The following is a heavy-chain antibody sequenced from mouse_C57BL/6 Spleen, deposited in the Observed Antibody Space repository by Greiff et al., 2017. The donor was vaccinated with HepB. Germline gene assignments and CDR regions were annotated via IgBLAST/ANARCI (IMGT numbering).Heavy chain of an antibody. J-gene: IGHJ2*01. CDR2: IHPNSGST. D-gene: IGHD1-1*01. CDR1: GYTFTSYW. Sequence: QVQLQQSGAELVKPGASVKLSCKASGYTFTSYWMHWVKQRPGQGLEWIGMIHPNSGSTNYNEKFKSKATLTVDKSSSTSYMQLSSLTSEDSAVYYCARGTTVVPSLYYFDYWGQGTTLTVSS. CDR3: ARGTTVVPSLYYFDY. V-gene: IGHV1-64*01.